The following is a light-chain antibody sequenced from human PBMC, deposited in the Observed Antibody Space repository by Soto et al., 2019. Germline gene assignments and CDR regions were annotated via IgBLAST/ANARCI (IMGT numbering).Light chain of an antibody. CDR1: QSVGST. CDR3: QHYHDCPPHT. CDR2: GAS. Sequence: EIVMTQSPATLSVSPGERATLSCRASQSVGSTLAWYQQKPGQAPRLLIYGASTRATGVPGRFSGSGSGTEFTLTISSLQAEDLAVYYCQHYHDCPPHTFGGGTKLEIK. V-gene: IGKV3-15*01. J-gene: IGKJ4*01.